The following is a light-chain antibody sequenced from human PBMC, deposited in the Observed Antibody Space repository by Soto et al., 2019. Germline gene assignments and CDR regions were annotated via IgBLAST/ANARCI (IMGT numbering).Light chain of an antibody. J-gene: IGKJ1*01. V-gene: IGKV3-20*01. CDR1: QSVSSSY. CDR3: QQYGSSTGWT. CDR2: GAS. Sequence: EIVLTQSPGTLSLSPGERATLSCRASQSVSSSYLAWYQQKPGQAPRLLIYGASSRATGIPDRFSGSGSGIDFTLTISRLEPEDFAVYYCQQYGSSTGWTFGQGTKVEIK.